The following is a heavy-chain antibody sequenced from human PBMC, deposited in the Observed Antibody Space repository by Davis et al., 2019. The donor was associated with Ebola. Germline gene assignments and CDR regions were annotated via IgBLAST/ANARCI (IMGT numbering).Heavy chain of an antibody. J-gene: IGHJ4*02. V-gene: IGHV4-31*03. CDR3: ARARFLRGFFDY. CDR1: GGSISSGGYY. Sequence: PSETLSLTCTVSGGSISSGGYYWSWIRQHPGKGLEWIGYIYYSGSTYYNPSLKSRVTISVDTSKNQFSLKLSSVTAADTAVYYCARARFLRGFFDYWGQGTLVTVSS. CDR2: IYYSGST. D-gene: IGHD4-17*01.